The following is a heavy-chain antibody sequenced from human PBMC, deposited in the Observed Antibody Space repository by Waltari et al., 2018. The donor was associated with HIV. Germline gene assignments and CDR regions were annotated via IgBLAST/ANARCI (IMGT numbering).Heavy chain of an antibody. V-gene: IGHV3-66*02. Sequence: EVQLVQSGGGMVQPGGSLRLSCAASGFSVSSHYMAWVRQIPGWGVGGVLLGDGDEIPDYADAVKGRCPVSGDNSKNTLLHQMSSLRPGDGAVYYCERESALLLSGSVFDCYGMDVWGQGTTVSVAS. J-gene: IGHJ6*02. CDR1: GFSVSSHY. D-gene: IGHD1-26*01. CDR2: GDGDEIP. CDR3: ERESALLLSGSVFDCYGMDV.